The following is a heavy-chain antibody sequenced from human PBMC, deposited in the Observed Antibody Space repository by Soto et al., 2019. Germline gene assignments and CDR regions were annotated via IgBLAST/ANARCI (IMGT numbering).Heavy chain of an antibody. V-gene: IGHV4-59*08. CDR3: ARHRYSYGVYYFDY. J-gene: IGHJ4*02. CDR1: RGSINSHY. CDR2: IYYSGST. Sequence: PSETLSLTCTVSRGSINSHYWSWIRQPPGKGLEWIGYIYYSGSTNYNPSLTSRVTISVDTSKNQFSLKLSSVTAADTAVYYCARHRYSYGVYYFDYWGQGTLVTVSS. D-gene: IGHD5-18*01.